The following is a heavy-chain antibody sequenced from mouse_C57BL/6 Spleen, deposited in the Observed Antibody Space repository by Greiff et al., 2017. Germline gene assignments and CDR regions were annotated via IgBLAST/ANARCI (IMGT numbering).Heavy chain of an antibody. CDR1: GYTFTSYW. CDR2: IYPGNSDT. D-gene: IGHD2-1*01. V-gene: IGHV1-5*01. CDR3: TRSRGNYDYYAMDY. Sequence: VQLQQSGTVLARPGASVKMSCKTSGYTFTSYWMHWVQQRPGQGLEWIGAIYPGNSDTSYNQKFKGTAKLTAVTSASTAYMELSSLTNEDSAVYYCTRSRGNYDYYAMDYWGQGTSVTVSS. J-gene: IGHJ4*01.